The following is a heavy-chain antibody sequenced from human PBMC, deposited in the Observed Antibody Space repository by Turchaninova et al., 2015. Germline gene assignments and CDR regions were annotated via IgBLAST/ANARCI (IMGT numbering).Heavy chain of an antibody. J-gene: IGHJ3*01. Sequence: PGGSLRLSCAASGFTFSNYAMIWVRQAPGKGLEWVSAISGSGDNTYYADSVKGRFTISRDKFTNTLYVQMNSLRPGDTAIYYCAKGGGYYPPNAFHFWGQGTMVTVSS. CDR3: AKGGGYYPPNAFHF. CDR2: ISGSGDNT. CDR1: GFTFSNYA. V-gene: IGHV3-23*01. D-gene: IGHD3-22*01.